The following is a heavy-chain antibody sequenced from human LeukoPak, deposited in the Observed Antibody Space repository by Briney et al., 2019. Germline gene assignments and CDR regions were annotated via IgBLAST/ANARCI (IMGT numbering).Heavy chain of an antibody. CDR1: GFTFSSYA. CDR2: VIDNGGFT. D-gene: IGHD5/OR15-5a*01. Sequence: PGGSLRLSCAASGFTFSSYAITWVRQAPGKGLEWVSTVIDNGGFTYYADSVKGRFTISRDNSKNTLYLEMDSLRAEDTAVYYCAKNPGAGVYGDYYFDWWGQGTLVTVSS. J-gene: IGHJ4*02. CDR3: AKNPGAGVYGDYYFDW. V-gene: IGHV3-23*01.